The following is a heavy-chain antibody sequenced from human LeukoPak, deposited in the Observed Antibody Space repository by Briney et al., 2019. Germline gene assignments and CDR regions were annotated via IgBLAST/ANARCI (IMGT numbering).Heavy chain of an antibody. CDR1: GYTFTSYD. D-gene: IGHD3-22*01. V-gene: IGHV1-8*03. CDR3: ARLGGGYYDGSLDY. CDR2: MNPNSGNT. Sequence: ASVKVSCKASGYTFTSYDINWVRQATGQGLEWMGWMNPNSGNTGYAQKFQGRITITRNTSISTAYMELRSLRSEDTAVYYCARLGGGYYDGSLDYWGQGTLVTVSS. J-gene: IGHJ4*02.